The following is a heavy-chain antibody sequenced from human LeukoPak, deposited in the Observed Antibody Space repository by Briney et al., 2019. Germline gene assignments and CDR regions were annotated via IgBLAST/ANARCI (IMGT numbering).Heavy chain of an antibody. J-gene: IGHJ4*02. D-gene: IGHD2-2*01. V-gene: IGHV1-69*05. Sequence: ASVKVSCKASGGTFSSYAIRWVRQAPGQGLEWMGGIIPIFGTANYAQKFQGRVTITTDESTSTAYMELSSLRSEDTAVYYCARKYCSSTSCYDYWGQGTLVTVSS. CDR1: GGTFSSYA. CDR3: ARKYCSSTSCYDY. CDR2: IIPIFGTA.